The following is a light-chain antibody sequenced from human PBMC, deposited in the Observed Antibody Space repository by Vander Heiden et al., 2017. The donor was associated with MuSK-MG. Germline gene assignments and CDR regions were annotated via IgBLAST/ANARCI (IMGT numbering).Light chain of an antibody. Sequence: QSALIQPASVSGSPGQSFTIPCTGTDSDVGGYTYVAWYQQHPGKAPKLSIYDVSDRPSGISNRFSGSKSGNTASLTISGLQAEDEADYYCSSYTRSSTYVFGTGTKVTVL. CDR2: DVS. J-gene: IGLJ1*01. CDR3: SSYTRSSTYV. V-gene: IGLV2-14*03. CDR1: DSDVGGYTY.